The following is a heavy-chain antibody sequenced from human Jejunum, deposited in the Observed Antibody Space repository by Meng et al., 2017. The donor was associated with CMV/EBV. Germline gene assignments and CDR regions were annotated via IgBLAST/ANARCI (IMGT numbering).Heavy chain of an antibody. CDR1: GGSISGYY. J-gene: IGHJ4*02. D-gene: IGHD2-2*01. Sequence: TFSGGSISGYYWSWIRQPPGEGLEWTGYIHYSGSTNYNPSLKSRDTISVDMSKNQFSLKLTSVTAADTAVYYCARYALDWEGFDYWGQGTLVTVSS. CDR2: IHYSGST. CDR3: ARYALDWEGFDY. V-gene: IGHV4-59*01.